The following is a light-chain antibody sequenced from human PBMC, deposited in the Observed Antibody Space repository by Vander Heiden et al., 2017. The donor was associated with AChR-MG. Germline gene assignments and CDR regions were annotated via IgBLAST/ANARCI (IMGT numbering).Light chain of an antibody. CDR3: QSYDSSSHWV. CDR2: EDN. V-gene: IGLV6-57*02. J-gene: IGLJ3*02. Sequence: NFMLTQPHPVSAPPGKTVTISCTGSSGSIASNYVQWYQQRPGSAPTTVIYEDNQRPSGVPDRFSGSIDSSSNSASLTISGLKTEDEADYYCQSYDSSSHWVFGGGTKLTVL. CDR1: SGSIASNY.